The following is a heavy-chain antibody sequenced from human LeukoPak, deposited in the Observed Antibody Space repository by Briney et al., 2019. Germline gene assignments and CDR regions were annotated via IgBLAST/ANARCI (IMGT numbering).Heavy chain of an antibody. CDR2: YGGSGGRT. Sequence: PGGSLRLSCGASGFTFSTYAMRWVRQAPGKGLEGVSAYGGSGGRTYYADSVKGLFTISRDSSKNTLYLQMNSLRAEDTAVYYCAKGVGGTPFDYWGQRTLVTVS. J-gene: IGHJ4*02. CDR1: GFTFSTYA. V-gene: IGHV3-23*01. CDR3: AKGVGGTPFDY. D-gene: IGHD1-26*01.